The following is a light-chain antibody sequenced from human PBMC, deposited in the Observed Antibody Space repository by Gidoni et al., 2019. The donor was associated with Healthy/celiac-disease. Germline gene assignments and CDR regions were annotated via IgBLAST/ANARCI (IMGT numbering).Light chain of an antibody. Sequence: EIVWTQSPATLSLSPGERATLSCRASQSVSSYLAWYQQKPGQAPRLLIYDASNRATGIPARFSGSGSGTDFTLTISSLGPDDFAVYYCQQRSNWPPGFGQGTRLEIK. CDR3: QQRSNWPPG. CDR1: QSVSSY. V-gene: IGKV3-11*01. CDR2: DAS. J-gene: IGKJ5*01.